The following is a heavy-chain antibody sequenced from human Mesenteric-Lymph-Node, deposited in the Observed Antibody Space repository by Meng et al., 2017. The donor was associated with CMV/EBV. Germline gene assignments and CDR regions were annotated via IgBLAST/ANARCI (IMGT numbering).Heavy chain of an antibody. CDR1: GGSISSGGYY. D-gene: IGHD3-16*02. J-gene: IGHJ4*02. CDR3: ARTSSLQGFDY. CDR2: IYYSGST. V-gene: IGHV4-31*03. Sequence: CTVSGGSISSGGYYWSWIRQHPGKSLEWIAYIYYSGSTYYNPSLKSRLTISVDTSENQFSLKLGSVTAADTAVYYCARTSSLQGFDYWGQGTLVTVSS.